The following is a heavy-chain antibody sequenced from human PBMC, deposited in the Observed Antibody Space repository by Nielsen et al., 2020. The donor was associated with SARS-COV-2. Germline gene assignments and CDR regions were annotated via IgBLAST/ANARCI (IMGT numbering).Heavy chain of an antibody. D-gene: IGHD6-6*01. V-gene: IGHV3-30-3*01. Sequence: GESLKISCAASGFTFSSYAMHWVRQAPGKGLEWVAVISYDGSNKYYADSVKGRFTISRDNSKNTLYLQMNSLRAEDTAVYYCARAEYKIYYADVWGKGTTVTVSS. CDR3: ARAEYKIYYADV. CDR1: GFTFSSYA. J-gene: IGHJ6*03. CDR2: ISYDGSNK.